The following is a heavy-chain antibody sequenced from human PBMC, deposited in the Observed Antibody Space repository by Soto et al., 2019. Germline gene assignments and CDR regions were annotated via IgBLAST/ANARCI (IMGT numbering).Heavy chain of an antibody. V-gene: IGHV1-69*01. CDR2: IIPIFGTA. J-gene: IGHJ3*02. D-gene: IGHD2-15*01. Sequence: QVQLVQSGAEVKKPGSSVKVSCKASGGTFSSYAISWVRQAPGQGLEWMGGIIPIFGTANYAQKFQGRVTITGDESTSKAYMELSSLRSEDTAVYYCVRGWGYCSGGSCYAGDAFDIWGQGTMVTVSS. CDR1: GGTFSSYA. CDR3: VRGWGYCSGGSCYAGDAFDI.